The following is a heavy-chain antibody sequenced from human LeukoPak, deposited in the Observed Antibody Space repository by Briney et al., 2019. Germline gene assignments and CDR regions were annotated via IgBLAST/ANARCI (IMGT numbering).Heavy chain of an antibody. CDR1: GGSISSNY. Sequence: SETLSLTCTVSGGSISSNYWSWIRQPPGKGLEWIGYIYNSGSTNYNPSLKSRVTMSVDTSKKQFSLKLSSVTAADTAVYYCARLARDSSGYDRFDYWGQGTLVTVSS. J-gene: IGHJ4*02. CDR2: IYNSGST. D-gene: IGHD3-22*01. CDR3: ARLARDSSGYDRFDY. V-gene: IGHV4-59*01.